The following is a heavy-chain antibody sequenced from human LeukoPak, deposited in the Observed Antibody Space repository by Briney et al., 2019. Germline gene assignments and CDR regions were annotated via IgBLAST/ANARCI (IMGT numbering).Heavy chain of an antibody. CDR3: ARDFWNGYRKSYYYYYMDV. D-gene: IGHD3-3*01. Sequence: SVKVSCKASGGTFSSYAISWVRQAPGQGLEWMGGIIPIFGTANYAQKFQGRVTITADESTSTAYMELSSLRSEDTAVYYCARDFWNGYRKSYYYYYMDVWGKGTTVTVSS. CDR1: GGTFSSYA. V-gene: IGHV1-69*13. CDR2: IIPIFGTA. J-gene: IGHJ6*03.